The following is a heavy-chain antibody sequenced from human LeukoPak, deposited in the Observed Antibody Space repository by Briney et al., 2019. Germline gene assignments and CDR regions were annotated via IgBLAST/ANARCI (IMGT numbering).Heavy chain of an antibody. V-gene: IGHV1-69*04. CDR3: ARAGQYCGGDCFYFDY. CDR2: IIPIFGIA. D-gene: IGHD2-21*02. J-gene: IGHJ4*02. Sequence: SVKVSCKASGGTFSSYAISWVRQAPGQGLEWMGRIIPIFGIANYAQKFQGRVTITADKSTSTAYTELSSLRSEDTAVYYCARAGQYCGGDCFYFDYWGQGTLVTVSS. CDR1: GGTFSSYA.